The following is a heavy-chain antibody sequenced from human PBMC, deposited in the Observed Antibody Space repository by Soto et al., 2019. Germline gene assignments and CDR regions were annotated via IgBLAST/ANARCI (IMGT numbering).Heavy chain of an antibody. CDR3: ARGLMQGYRNPWYTY. D-gene: IGHD5-12*01. CDR1: GFPFSDYS. Sequence: GGSLTLSCAASGFPFSDYSMSWIRQPPGKGLEWLSHISSSGTYTNYADSVKGRFTISRDNAKNSLYLQMNSLSAEDTAVYFCARGLMQGYRNPWYTYWGQGTLVTVSS. V-gene: IGHV3-11*05. J-gene: IGHJ4*02. CDR2: ISSSGTYT.